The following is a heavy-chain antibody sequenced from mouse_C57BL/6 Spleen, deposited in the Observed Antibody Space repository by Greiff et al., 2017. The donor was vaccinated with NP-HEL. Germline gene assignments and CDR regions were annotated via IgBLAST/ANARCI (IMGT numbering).Heavy chain of an antibody. V-gene: IGHV14-4*01. Sequence: VQLQQSGAELVRPGASVKLSCTASGFNFKDDYMPWVKQRPEQGLEWIGWIDPEYGDTEYASKFQGTATITADTSSNTAYLQLSSLTSEDTAVYYCTPTHPRADYSNDTWCAYWGKGTLVTVSA. CDR3: TPTHPRADYSNDTWCAY. CDR2: IDPEYGDT. D-gene: IGHD2-12*01. J-gene: IGHJ3*01. CDR1: GFNFKDDY.